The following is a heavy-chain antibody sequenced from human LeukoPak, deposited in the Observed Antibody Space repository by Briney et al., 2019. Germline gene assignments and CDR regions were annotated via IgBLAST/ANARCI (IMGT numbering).Heavy chain of an antibody. CDR2: ISYNGNKK. CDR3: ARDPLDISRWANAFDV. J-gene: IGHJ3*01. D-gene: IGHD2-2*03. V-gene: IGHV3-30*03. CDR1: GFTFRNYE. Sequence: GGSLRLSCAASGFTFRNYEMDWVRQAPGKALEWVAFISYNGNKKYGDSVKGRFTISRDNSKNTLYLQMNGLRPEDTAVYYCARDPLDISRWANAFDVWGQGTMVTVSS.